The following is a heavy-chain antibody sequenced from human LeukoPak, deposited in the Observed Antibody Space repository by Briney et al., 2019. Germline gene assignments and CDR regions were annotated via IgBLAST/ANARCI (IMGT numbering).Heavy chain of an antibody. CDR3: TRLLNGGGRDY. J-gene: IGHJ4*02. V-gene: IGHV3-33*08. D-gene: IGHD2-15*01. CDR2: IWYDGSNK. Sequence: PGGSLRLSCAASGFTFSSYGMHWVRQAPGKGLEWVAVIWYDGSNKYYADSVKGRFTISRDNSKNTLYLQMNSLRAEDTAVYYCTRLLNGGGRDYWGQGTLVTVSS. CDR1: GFTFSSYG.